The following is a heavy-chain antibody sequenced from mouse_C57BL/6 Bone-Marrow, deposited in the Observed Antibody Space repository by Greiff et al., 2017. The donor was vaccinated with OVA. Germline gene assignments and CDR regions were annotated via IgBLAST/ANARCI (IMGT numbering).Heavy chain of an antibody. V-gene: IGHV14-4*01. CDR3: TTDYGRVDY. J-gene: IGHJ2*01. CDR1: GFNIKDDY. CDR2: IDPENGDT. Sequence: VQLQQSGAELVRPGASVKLSCTASGFNIKDDYMHWVKQRPEQGLEWIGWIDPENGDTEYASKFQGKATITADTSSNTAYLQHSSLTYEDTAVYCCTTDYGRVDYWGQGTPLTVSA. D-gene: IGHD1-1*01.